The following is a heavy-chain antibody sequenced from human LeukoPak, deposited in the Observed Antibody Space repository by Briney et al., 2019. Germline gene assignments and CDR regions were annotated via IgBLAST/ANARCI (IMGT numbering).Heavy chain of an antibody. J-gene: IGHJ3*02. CDR1: GGSFSGYY. CDR2: INHSGST. D-gene: IGHD3-10*01. Sequence: SETLSLTCAVYGGSFSGYYWSWIRQPPGKGLEWIGEINHSGSTNYNPSLKNRVTISVETSKNQFSLKLSSVTAEDTAVYYCARAGYYGSGIDIWGQGTMVTVSS. CDR3: ARAGYYGSGIDI. V-gene: IGHV4-34*01.